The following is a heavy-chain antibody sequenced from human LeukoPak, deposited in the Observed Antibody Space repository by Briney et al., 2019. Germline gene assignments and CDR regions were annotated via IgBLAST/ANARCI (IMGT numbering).Heavy chain of an antibody. V-gene: IGHV3-7*01. Sequence: GGSLRLSRAASGFSFSSYWMSWVRQAPGKGLEWVANIKQDGSEKYYVDSVKGRFTISRDNAKNSLYLQMNSLRAEDTAVYYCARIPDYYDSRLPLLWGRGTLVTVSS. CDR1: GFSFSSYW. CDR3: ARIPDYYDSRLPLL. J-gene: IGHJ2*01. D-gene: IGHD3-22*01. CDR2: IKQDGSEK.